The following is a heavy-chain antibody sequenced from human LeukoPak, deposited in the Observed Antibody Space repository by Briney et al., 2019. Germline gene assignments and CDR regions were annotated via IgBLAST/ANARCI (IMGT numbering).Heavy chain of an antibody. J-gene: IGHJ5*02. Sequence: ASVKVSCKASGYTFTSYGISWVRQAPGQGLEWMGWISAYNGNTNYAQKLQGRVTMTTDTSTSTVYMELSSLRSEDTAVYYCARAAGYWNWFDPWGQGTLVTVSS. CDR2: ISAYNGNT. V-gene: IGHV1-18*01. CDR1: GYTFTSYG. D-gene: IGHD3-9*01. CDR3: ARAAGYWNWFDP.